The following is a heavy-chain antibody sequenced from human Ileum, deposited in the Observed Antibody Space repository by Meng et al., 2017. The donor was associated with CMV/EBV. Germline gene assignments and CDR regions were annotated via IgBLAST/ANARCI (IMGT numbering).Heavy chain of an antibody. CDR1: GFTFSSYS. V-gene: IGHV3-21*01. J-gene: IGHJ6*02. Sequence: GESLKISCAASGFTFSSYSMNWVRQAPGKGLEWVSSISSSSSYIYYADSVKGRFTISRDNAKNSLYLQMNSLRAEDTAVFYCARDQVLSARSLNYYYGMDVWGQGTTVTVSS. D-gene: IGHD6-6*01. CDR2: ISSSSSYI. CDR3: ARDQVLSARSLNYYYGMDV.